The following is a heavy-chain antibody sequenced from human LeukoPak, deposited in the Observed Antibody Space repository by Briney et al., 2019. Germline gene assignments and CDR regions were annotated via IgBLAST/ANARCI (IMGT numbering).Heavy chain of an antibody. D-gene: IGHD3-22*01. CDR3: AKEGSRYYDSSGYPN. CDR1: GGSISSGGYY. J-gene: IGHJ4*02. V-gene: IGHV4-30-2*01. Sequence: SETLSLTCTVSGGSISSGGYYWSWIRQPPGKGLEGIGYIYHSGSTYYNPSLKSRVTISVDRSKNQFSLKLSSVTAADTAVYYCAKEGSRYYDSSGYPNWGQGTLVTVSS. CDR2: IYHSGST.